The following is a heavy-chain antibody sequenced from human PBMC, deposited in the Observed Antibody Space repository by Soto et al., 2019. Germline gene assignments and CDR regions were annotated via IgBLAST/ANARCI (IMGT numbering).Heavy chain of an antibody. V-gene: IGHV1-69*06. CDR1: GGTFSSYA. CDR2: IIPIFGTA. J-gene: IGHJ4*02. Sequence: SVKVSCKASGGTFSSYAISWVRQAPGQGLEWMGGIIPIFGTANYAQKFQGRVTITADKSTSTAYMELSSLRSEDTAVYYCARDLLSGSYLFDYWGQGTLVTVSS. D-gene: IGHD1-26*01. CDR3: ARDLLSGSYLFDY.